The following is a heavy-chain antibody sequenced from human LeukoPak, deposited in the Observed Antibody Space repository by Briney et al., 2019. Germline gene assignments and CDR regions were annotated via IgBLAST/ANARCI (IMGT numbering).Heavy chain of an antibody. D-gene: IGHD2-15*01. CDR1: GGSINNYY. Sequence: SSETLSLTCTVSGGSINNYYWSWIRQPAGKGLEWIGRIYTRGSTNYNPSLKSRVTMSVDTSKNQFSLKLGSVTAADTAVYYCARGRYCSADICSGGDAFDIWGQGTMVSVSS. J-gene: IGHJ3*02. CDR2: IYTRGST. CDR3: ARGRYCSADICSGGDAFDI. V-gene: IGHV4-4*07.